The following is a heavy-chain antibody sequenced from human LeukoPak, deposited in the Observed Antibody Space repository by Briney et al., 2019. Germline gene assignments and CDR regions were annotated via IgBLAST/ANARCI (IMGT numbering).Heavy chain of an antibody. Sequence: SETLSLTCTVSGGSISSSNYYWGWVRQPPGKGLEWIGSIYYSGSTYYNPSLKSRVTISVDTSKNQFSLKLSSVTAADTAMYYCARFNSGSYQHYFDCWGQGTLVTVSS. CDR1: GGSISSSNYY. D-gene: IGHD1-26*01. CDR2: IYYSGST. J-gene: IGHJ4*02. V-gene: IGHV4-39*07. CDR3: ARFNSGSYQHYFDC.